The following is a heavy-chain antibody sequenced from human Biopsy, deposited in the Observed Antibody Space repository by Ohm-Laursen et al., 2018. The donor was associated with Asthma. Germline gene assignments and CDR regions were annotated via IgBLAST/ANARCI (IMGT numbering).Heavy chain of an antibody. CDR1: GFSFGSYG. Sequence: SLRLSCAASGFSFGSYGMHWVRQARGKGLECVADMAFDGRQTYYADSVKGRFTITRDNSKNTLYLQMNSLRAEDTDVYYCAKERYYDFWSGNPIWGQGTRVTVSS. V-gene: IGHV3-30*18. CDR2: MAFDGRQT. J-gene: IGHJ3*02. D-gene: IGHD3-3*01. CDR3: AKERYYDFWSGNPI.